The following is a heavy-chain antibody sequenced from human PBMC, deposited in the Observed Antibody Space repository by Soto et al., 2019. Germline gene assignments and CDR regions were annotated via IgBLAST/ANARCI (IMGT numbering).Heavy chain of an antibody. J-gene: IGHJ6*03. CDR2: ISAYNGNT. D-gene: IGHD4-17*01. CDR3: ARVYGDYVGGYYYYYYMDV. CDR1: GYTFTSYG. Sequence: ASVKVSCKAPGYTFTSYGINWVRQAPGQGLEWMGWISAYNGNTNYAQKLQGRVTMTTDTSTSTAYMELRSLRSDDTAVYYCARVYGDYVGGYYYYYYMDVWGKGTTVTVSS. V-gene: IGHV1-18*01.